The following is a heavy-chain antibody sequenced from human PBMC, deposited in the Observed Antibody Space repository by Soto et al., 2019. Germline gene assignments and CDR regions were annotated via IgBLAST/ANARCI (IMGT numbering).Heavy chain of an antibody. D-gene: IGHD3-22*01. V-gene: IGHV1-18*04. CDR3: ARDLLHVYDSSGYSVDY. CDR1: GYTFTSYG. CDR2: ISAYNGNT. Sequence: QVQLVQSGAEVKKPGASVKVSCKASGYTFTSYGISWVRQAPGQGLEWMGWISAYNGNTNYAQKLQGRVTMTTDTSTSTADMELRSLRSDDTAVYYCARDLLHVYDSSGYSVDYWGQGTLVTVSS. J-gene: IGHJ4*02.